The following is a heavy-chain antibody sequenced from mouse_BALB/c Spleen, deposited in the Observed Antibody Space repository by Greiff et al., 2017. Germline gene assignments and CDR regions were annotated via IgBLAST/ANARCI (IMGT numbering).Heavy chain of an antibody. J-gene: IGHJ2*01. CDR2: ISSGSSTI. Sequence: EVKLEESGGGLVQPGGSRKLSCAASGFTFSSFGMHWVRQAPEKGLEWVAYISSGSSTIYYADTVKGRFTISRDNPKNTLFLQMTSLRSEDTAMYYCARGLRHYFDYWGQGTTLTVSS. D-gene: IGHD2-2*01. V-gene: IGHV5-17*02. CDR1: GFTFSSFG. CDR3: ARGLRHYFDY.